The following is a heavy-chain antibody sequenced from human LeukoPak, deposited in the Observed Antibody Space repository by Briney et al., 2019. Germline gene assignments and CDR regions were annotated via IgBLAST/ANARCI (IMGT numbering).Heavy chain of an antibody. Sequence: ASVKVSCKASGYTFTGYYMHWVRQAPGQGLEWMGRVNPNNGVPNYAQKFQGRVTMTRDTSISTAYMELSRLRSDDTAVYYCAREGIVVVPAAVLRDYYYYYMDVWGKGTTVTVSS. CDR1: GYTFTGYY. CDR2: VNPNNGVP. CDR3: AREGIVVVPAAVLRDYYYYYMDV. J-gene: IGHJ6*03. V-gene: IGHV1-2*06. D-gene: IGHD2-2*01.